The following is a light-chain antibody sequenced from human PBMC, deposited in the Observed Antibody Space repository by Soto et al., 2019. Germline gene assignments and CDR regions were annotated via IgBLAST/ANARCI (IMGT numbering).Light chain of an antibody. CDR2: GAS. CDR3: LQDYTYPWT. CDR1: QGISNE. Sequence: IQMTQSPSSLSASVGDRVTITCRASQGISNELGWYQQRPGKAPKVLIYGASNLQSGVPSRFSGSASGTDFTLTISSLKPEDFATYYCLQDYTYPWTFGQGTKVEMK. J-gene: IGKJ1*01. V-gene: IGKV1-6*01.